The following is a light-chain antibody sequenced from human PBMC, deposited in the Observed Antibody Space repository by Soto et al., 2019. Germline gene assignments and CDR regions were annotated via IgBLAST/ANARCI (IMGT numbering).Light chain of an antibody. CDR1: SSDVGGYNY. V-gene: IGLV2-8*01. CDR2: EVN. Sequence: QSALTQPPSASGSPGQSVTISCTGTSSDVGGYNYVSWYQQHPGKAPKLMIYEVNKRSSGVPDRFSGSKSGNTASLTVSGLQAEDEADNYCSSYVGSNNFSYVFGTGTKLTVL. J-gene: IGLJ1*01. CDR3: SSYVGSNNFSYV.